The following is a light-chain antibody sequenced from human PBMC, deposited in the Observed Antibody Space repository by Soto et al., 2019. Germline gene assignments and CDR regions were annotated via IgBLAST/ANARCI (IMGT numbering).Light chain of an antibody. CDR1: SSDVGTYNH. CDR2: EVS. CDR3: CSYTTSSTLV. Sequence: QSALTQPASVSGSPGQSITISCTGTSSDVGTYNHVSWYQQHPGKAPHLIIYEVSNRPSGLSNRFSASKSGNTASLTISGLQAEDEADYYCCSYTTSSTLVFGTGTKLTVL. V-gene: IGLV2-14*01. J-gene: IGLJ1*01.